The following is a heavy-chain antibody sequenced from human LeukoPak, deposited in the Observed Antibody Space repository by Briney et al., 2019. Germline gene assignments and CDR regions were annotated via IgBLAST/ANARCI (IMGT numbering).Heavy chain of an antibody. J-gene: IGHJ6*02. Sequence: SETLSLTCTFSGGSISSYYWSWIRQPPGKGLDSIAYIYYSGSTNYNPSLKSRVTISVDTSKNQFSLQVRSVTAADTAVYYCARGSGRYYYYGVDVWGQGTTVTVSS. D-gene: IGHD7-27*01. V-gene: IGHV4-59*01. CDR3: ARGSGRYYYYGVDV. CDR1: GGSISSYY. CDR2: IYYSGST.